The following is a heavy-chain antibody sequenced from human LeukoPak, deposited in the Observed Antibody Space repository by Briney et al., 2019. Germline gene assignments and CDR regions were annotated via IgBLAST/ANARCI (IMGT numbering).Heavy chain of an antibody. V-gene: IGHV3-48*04. CDR1: GFTFSSYS. D-gene: IGHD2-15*01. Sequence: GGSLRLSCAASGFTFSSYSMNWVRQAPGKGLEWVSYISSSSTIYYADSVKGRFTISRDNAKNSLYLQMNSLRAEDTAVYYCARGYCSGGSCYPFDYWGQGTLVTVSS. CDR2: ISSSSTI. J-gene: IGHJ4*02. CDR3: ARGYCSGGSCYPFDY.